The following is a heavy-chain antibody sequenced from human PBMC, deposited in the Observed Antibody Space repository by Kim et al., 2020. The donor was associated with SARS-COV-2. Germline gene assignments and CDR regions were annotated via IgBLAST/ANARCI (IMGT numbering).Heavy chain of an antibody. J-gene: IGHJ6*02. V-gene: IGHV3-64D*09. Sequence: GGSLRLSCSASGFTFSSYAMHWVRQAPGKGLEYVSAISSNGGSTYYADSVKGRFTISRDNSKNTLYLQMSSLRAEDTAVYYCVRFLRLLSGGDYYYYYGMDVWRGGTAVSVSS. CDR2: ISSNGGST. CDR1: GFTFSSYA. D-gene: IGHD3-10*01. CDR3: VRFLRLLSGGDYYYYYGMDV.